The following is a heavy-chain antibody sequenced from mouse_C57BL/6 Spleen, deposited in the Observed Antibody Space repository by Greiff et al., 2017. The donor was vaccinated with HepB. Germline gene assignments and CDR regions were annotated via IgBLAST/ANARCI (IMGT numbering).Heavy chain of an antibody. CDR1: GFTFSSYA. V-gene: IGHV5-4*01. CDR2: ISAGGSYT. D-gene: IGHD1-1*01. J-gene: IGHJ1*03. CDR3: ARGYDGSNVSYWYFDV. Sequence: VQGVESGGGLVKPGGSLKLSCAASGFTFSSYAMSWVRQTPEKRLEWVATISAGGSYTYYPDNVKGRFTISRDNAKNNLYLQMSHLKSEDTAMYYGARGYDGSNVSYWYFDVWGTGTTVTVSS.